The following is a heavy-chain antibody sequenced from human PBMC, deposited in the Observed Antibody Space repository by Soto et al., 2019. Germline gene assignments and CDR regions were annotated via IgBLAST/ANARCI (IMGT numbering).Heavy chain of an antibody. Sequence: QVHLAESGGGVVQPGGSLRLSCAASGFTINRNDMYWVRQAPGKGLEWVAVMSFDGNHQHYADSVKGRFTISRDNSKNTLSLEMNSLRRDDTAVYYCASCERFPRVGVDYYALDVWGQGTTVIVSS. CDR2: MSFDGNHQ. CDR3: ASCERFPRVGVDYYALDV. V-gene: IGHV3-30*03. D-gene: IGHD3-3*01. J-gene: IGHJ6*02. CDR1: GFTINRND.